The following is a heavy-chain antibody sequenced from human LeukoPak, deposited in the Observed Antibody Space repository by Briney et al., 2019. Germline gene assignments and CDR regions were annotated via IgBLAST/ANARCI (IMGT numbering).Heavy chain of an antibody. CDR2: IYYSGRT. D-gene: IGHD5-18*01. Sequence: SETLSLTCTVSGGSISSSSYYWGWIRPPPGKGLEWIGSIYYSGRTYYNPSLKSRVTISVDTSKNQFSPKLSSVTAADTAVYYCARNGDYSYGYDWGQGTLVTVSS. CDR1: GGSISSSSYY. V-gene: IGHV4-39*01. J-gene: IGHJ4*02. CDR3: ARNGDYSYGYD.